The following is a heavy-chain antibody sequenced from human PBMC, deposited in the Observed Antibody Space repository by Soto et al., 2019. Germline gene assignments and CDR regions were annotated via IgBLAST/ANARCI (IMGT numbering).Heavy chain of an antibody. D-gene: IGHD4-17*01. J-gene: IGHJ5*02. CDR3: AGHYPMHDYGDYVGWFDP. CDR1: GFTVSSNY. V-gene: IGHV3-66*04. Sequence: GGSLRLSCAASGFTVSSNYMSWVRQAPGKGLEWVSVIYSGGSTYYADSVKGRFTISRDNSKNTLYLQMNSLRAEDTAVYYCAGHYPMHDYGDYVGWFDPWGQGTLVTVSS. CDR2: IYSGGST.